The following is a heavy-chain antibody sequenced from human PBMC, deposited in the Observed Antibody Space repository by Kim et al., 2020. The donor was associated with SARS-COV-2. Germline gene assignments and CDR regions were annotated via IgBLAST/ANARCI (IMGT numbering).Heavy chain of an antibody. J-gene: IGHJ6*02. Sequence: GESLKISCQASGYNFDKYWIAWVRQVPGKGLEWMGMVYPEDADTRYSPSFQGQVAISADRASSTAFLKWSSPQASDTAVYYCARRIENYYGMDVWGQGTAVTVSS. V-gene: IGHV5-51*01. CDR2: VYPEDADT. CDR1: GYNFDKYW. CDR3: ARRIENYYGMDV.